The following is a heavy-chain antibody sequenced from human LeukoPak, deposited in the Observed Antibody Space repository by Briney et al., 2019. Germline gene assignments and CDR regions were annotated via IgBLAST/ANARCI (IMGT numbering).Heavy chain of an antibody. CDR2: IYHSGST. J-gene: IGHJ4*02. D-gene: IGHD3-3*01. V-gene: IGHV4-38-2*01. Sequence: SETLSLTCAVPGYSISSGYYWGWIRQPPGKGLEWIGSIYHSGSTYYNPSLKSRVTISVDTSKNQFSLKLSSVTAADTAVYYCARQGSRFLEWLKLVYWGQGTLVTVSS. CDR3: ARQGSRFLEWLKLVY. CDR1: GYSISSGYY.